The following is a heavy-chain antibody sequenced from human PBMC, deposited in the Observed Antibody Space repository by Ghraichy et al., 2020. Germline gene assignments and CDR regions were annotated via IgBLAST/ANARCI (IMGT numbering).Heavy chain of an antibody. D-gene: IGHD5-12*01. Sequence: GGSLRLSCSASGFSFHNYNMNWVRRVPGKGLEWVSLISASRKITHYSESVKGRFTVSRDNSNNLLYLQMNSLTAEDSAVYYCARESGYGGDKCNTYCFDSWGQGTLVTVSA. CDR1: GFSFHNYN. CDR2: ISASRKIT. J-gene: IGHJ4*02. V-gene: IGHV3-48*04. CDR3: ARESGYGGDKCNTYCFDS.